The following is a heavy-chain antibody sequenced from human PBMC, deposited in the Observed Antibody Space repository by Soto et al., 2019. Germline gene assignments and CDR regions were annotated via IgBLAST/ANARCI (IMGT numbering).Heavy chain of an antibody. V-gene: IGHV4-39*01. J-gene: IGHJ4*02. Sequence: QLQLQESGPGLVKPSETLSLTCTVSGGSISSSSYYWGWIRQPPGKGLEWIGSIYYSGSTYYNPSNKRRVTLAEGTPKIPFSLKQSSVTAADTAVCYGARRQSSSWYGLWGQGTLVTVSS. CDR1: GGSISSSSYY. CDR3: ARRQSSSWYGL. CDR2: IYYSGST. D-gene: IGHD6-13*01.